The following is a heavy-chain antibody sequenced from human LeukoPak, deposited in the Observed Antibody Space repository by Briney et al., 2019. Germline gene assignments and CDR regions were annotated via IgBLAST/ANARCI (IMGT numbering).Heavy chain of an antibody. CDR1: GFTFSSYA. CDR2: ISYDGSNK. V-gene: IGHV3-30*04. J-gene: IGHJ4*02. Sequence: GGSLRLSCAASGFTFSSYAMHWVRQAPGKGLEWVAVISYDGSNKYYADSVKGRFTISRDNSKNTLYLQMNSLRAEDTAVYYSARDPPSTTVTTPTYYFDYWGQGTLVTVSS. CDR3: ARDPPSTTVTTPTYYFDY. D-gene: IGHD4-17*01.